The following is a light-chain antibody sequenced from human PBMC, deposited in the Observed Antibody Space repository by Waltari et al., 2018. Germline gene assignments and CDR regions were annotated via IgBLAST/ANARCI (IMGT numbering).Light chain of an antibody. CDR2: GAS. V-gene: IGKV3-20*01. CDR3: QQYGTSLIT. CDR1: QSVSTTY. J-gene: IGKJ5*01. Sequence: EIVLTQSPGTLSLSPGERATLSCRTSQSVSTTYLAWYQQKPGQAPRLLIYGASSRATGIPDRFSGSGSVTDFTLTISRLEPEDFAVYYCQQYGTSLITFGQGTRLEIK.